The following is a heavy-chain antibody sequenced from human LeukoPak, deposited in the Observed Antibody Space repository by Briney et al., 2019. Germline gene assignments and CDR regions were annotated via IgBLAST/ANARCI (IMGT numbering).Heavy chain of an antibody. CDR2: IYHSGST. CDR1: GGSISSSSYY. D-gene: IGHD6-13*01. CDR3: ARDGGSSFDY. Sequence: SETLSLTCTVSGGSISSSSYYWGWIRQPPGKGLEWIGSIYHSGSTYYNPSLKSRVTISVDTSKNQFSLKLSSVTAADTAVYYCARDGGSSFDYWGQGTLVTVSS. V-gene: IGHV4-39*07. J-gene: IGHJ4*02.